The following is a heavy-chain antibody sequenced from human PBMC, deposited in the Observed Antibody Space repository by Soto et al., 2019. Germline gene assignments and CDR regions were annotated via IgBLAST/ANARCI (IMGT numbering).Heavy chain of an antibody. Sequence: PSETLSLTCTVSGGSISGSHYHWGWIRQPPGKGLEWIGSIHYSGRVFYKSSLLGRVTISVDTSKNQFSLEVRFVTAADSATYFCARHAPGSTFFDYWGQGALVTVSS. CDR2: IHYSGRV. CDR1: GGSISGSHYH. J-gene: IGHJ4*02. V-gene: IGHV4-39*01. CDR3: ARHAPGSTFFDY. D-gene: IGHD3-10*01.